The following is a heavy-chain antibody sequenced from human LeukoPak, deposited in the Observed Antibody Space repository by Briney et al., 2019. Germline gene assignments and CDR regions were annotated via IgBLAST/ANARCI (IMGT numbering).Heavy chain of an antibody. V-gene: IGHV7-4-1*02. J-gene: IGHJ4*02. Sequence: ASVKVSCKASGYTFTNYAMNWVRQASGQGLEWMRWIHPSTGNPTYAQGFTGRFVFSLDTSVSTTYLQISSLKAEDTAVYYCARAFQSLGGLSLPDYWGQGTLVTVSS. CDR3: ARAFQSLGGLSLPDY. CDR1: GYTFTNYA. D-gene: IGHD3-16*02. CDR2: IHPSTGNP.